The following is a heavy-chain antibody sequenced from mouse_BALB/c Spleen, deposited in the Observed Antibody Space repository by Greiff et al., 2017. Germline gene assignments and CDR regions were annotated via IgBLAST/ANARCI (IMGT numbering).Heavy chain of an antibody. V-gene: IGHV1S81*02. Sequence: VQLQQPGAELVKPGASVKLSCKASGYTFTSYYMYWVKQRPGQGLEWIGGINPSNGGTNFNEKFKSKATLTVDKSSSTAYMQLSSLTSEDSAVYYCTRITNGYFDYWGQGTTLTVSS. CDR1: GYTFTSYY. CDR2: INPSNGGT. CDR3: TRITNGYFDY. D-gene: IGHD1-1*01. J-gene: IGHJ2*01.